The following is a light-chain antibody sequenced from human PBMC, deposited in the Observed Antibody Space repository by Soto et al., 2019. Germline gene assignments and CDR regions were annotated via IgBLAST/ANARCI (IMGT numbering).Light chain of an antibody. CDR3: QQYNSYSAMYT. CDR1: QSISSW. J-gene: IGKJ2*01. V-gene: IGKV1-5*01. CDR2: DAS. Sequence: DIQMTQSPSTLSASVGDRVTITCRASQSISSWLAWYQQKPGKAPKLLIYDASSLESGVPSRFSGSGSGTKFTLTISSLQPDDFATYYCQQYNSYSAMYTFGQGTKLEIK.